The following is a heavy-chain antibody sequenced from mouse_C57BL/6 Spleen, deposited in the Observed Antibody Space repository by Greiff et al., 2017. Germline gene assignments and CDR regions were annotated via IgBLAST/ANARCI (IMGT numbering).Heavy chain of an antibody. D-gene: IGHD1-1*01. CDR1: GYTFTSYW. CDR3: AREVLREWWYFDV. V-gene: IGHV1-72*01. Sequence: QVHVKQSGAELVKPGASVKLSCKASGYTFTSYWMHWVKQRPGRGLEWIGRIDPNSGGTKYNEKFKSKATLAVDKPSSTAYMQLSSLTSEDSAVYYCAREVLREWWYFDVWGTGTTVTVSS. CDR2: IDPNSGGT. J-gene: IGHJ1*03.